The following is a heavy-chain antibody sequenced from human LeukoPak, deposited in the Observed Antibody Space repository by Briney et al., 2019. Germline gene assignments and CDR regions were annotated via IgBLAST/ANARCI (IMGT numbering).Heavy chain of an antibody. Sequence: ASVKVPCKASGYTFSGYYMRWVRQAPGQGLEWMGWINPNSGGTNYAQKFQGRVTMTRDTSASTAYMELSSLRSEDMAVYYCARDTSSGYYYHDAFDIWGQGTMVTVSS. J-gene: IGHJ3*02. CDR3: ARDTSSGYYYHDAFDI. CDR2: INPNSGGT. V-gene: IGHV1-2*02. CDR1: GYTFSGYY. D-gene: IGHD3-22*01.